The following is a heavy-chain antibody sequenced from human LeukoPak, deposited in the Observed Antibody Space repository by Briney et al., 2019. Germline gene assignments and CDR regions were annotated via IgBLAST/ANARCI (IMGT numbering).Heavy chain of an antibody. Sequence: GRSLRLSCAASGFTFSSYGMHWVRQAPGKGLERVAVIWYDGSNKYYADSVKGRFTISRDNSKNTLYLQMNSLRAEDTAVYYCARAPTVVAAFDYWGQGTLVTVSS. V-gene: IGHV3-33*01. CDR2: IWYDGSNK. CDR1: GFTFSSYG. D-gene: IGHD2-15*01. CDR3: ARAPTVVAAFDY. J-gene: IGHJ4*02.